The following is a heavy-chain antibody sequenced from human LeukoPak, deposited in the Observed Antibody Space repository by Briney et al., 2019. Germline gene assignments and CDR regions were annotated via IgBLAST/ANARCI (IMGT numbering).Heavy chain of an antibody. D-gene: IGHD4-17*01. J-gene: IGHJ4*02. Sequence: PSETLSLTCTVSGGSVSSGSYYWSWIRQPPGKGLEWVSVLYHGGSTYYADSVKGRFTISRDNSNNTLYLQMNCLRVKDTAVYYCASDPPGDYGLGFWGQGTLVTVSS. CDR2: LYHGGST. CDR3: ASDPPGDYGLGF. V-gene: IGHV3-53*01. CDR1: GGSVSSGSYY.